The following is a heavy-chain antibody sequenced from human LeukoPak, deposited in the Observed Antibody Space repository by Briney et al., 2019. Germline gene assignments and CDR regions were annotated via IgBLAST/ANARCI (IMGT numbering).Heavy chain of an antibody. J-gene: IGHJ4*02. CDR2: INHSGST. CDR1: GDSIRSSGYY. CDR3: ARSDYRLSDLDY. V-gene: IGHV4-39*07. D-gene: IGHD4/OR15-4a*01. Sequence: SETLSLTCTVSGDSIRSSGYYWSWIRQPPGKGLEWIGEINHSGSTNYNPSLKSRVTISVDTSKNQFSLKLSSVTAADTAVYYCARSDYRLSDLDYWGQGTLVTVSS.